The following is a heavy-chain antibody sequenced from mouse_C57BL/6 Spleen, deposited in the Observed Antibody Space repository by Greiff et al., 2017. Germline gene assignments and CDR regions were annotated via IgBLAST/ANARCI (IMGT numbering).Heavy chain of an antibody. CDR3: ARQPEFITTVVGYFDY. CDR2: ISSGGSYT. CDR1: GFTFSSYG. V-gene: IGHV5-6*01. Sequence: EVKLMESGGDLVKPGGSLKLSCAASGFTFSSYGMSWVRQTPDKRLEWVATISSGGSYTYYPDSVKGRFTISRDNAKNTLYLQMSSLKSEDTAMYYCARQPEFITTVVGYFDYWGQGTTLTVSS. J-gene: IGHJ2*01. D-gene: IGHD1-1*01.